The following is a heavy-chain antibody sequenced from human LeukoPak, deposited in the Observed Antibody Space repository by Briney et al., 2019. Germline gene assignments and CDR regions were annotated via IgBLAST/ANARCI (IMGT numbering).Heavy chain of an antibody. J-gene: IGHJ4*02. D-gene: IGHD1-26*01. CDR2: VSGSGGST. V-gene: IGHV3-23*01. Sequence: GGSLRLSCAASGFTFSSYAMSWVRQAREKGLEWVSTVSGSGGSTYNADSVKGRFTISRDNSKNTLYLQMNSLRAGDTAVYYCAKGSYYFDYWGQGTLVTVSS. CDR1: GFTFSSYA. CDR3: AKGSYYFDY.